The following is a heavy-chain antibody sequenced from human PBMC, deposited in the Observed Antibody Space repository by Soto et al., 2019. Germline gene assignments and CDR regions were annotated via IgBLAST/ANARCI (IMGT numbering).Heavy chain of an antibody. CDR3: AKYYYGSGSIRAFDI. Sequence: GGSLRLSCEASGFTFSSYWMNWFRQVPGKGLVWVSRLSPDGSITKYADSVKGRFTISRDNARNTVSLQMNSLRAEDMAVYYCAKYYYGSGSIRAFDIWGQGTMVTVSS. V-gene: IGHV3-74*03. CDR2: LSPDGSIT. CDR1: GFTFSSYW. D-gene: IGHD3-10*01. J-gene: IGHJ3*02.